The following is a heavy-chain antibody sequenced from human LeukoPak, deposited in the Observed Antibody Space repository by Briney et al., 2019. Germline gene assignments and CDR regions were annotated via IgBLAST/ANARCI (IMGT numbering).Heavy chain of an antibody. J-gene: IGHJ4*02. Sequence: PGGSLRLSCAASGFTVSSNYMNWVRQAPGKGLEWVSVIYGGGSTDYADSVKGRFTISRDNSKNTLYLQMNSLRVEDTAVYYCARGSIVAPEGSDDYWGQGTLVTVSS. CDR1: GFTVSSNY. V-gene: IGHV3-53*01. CDR2: IYGGGST. D-gene: IGHD2-15*01. CDR3: ARGSIVAPEGSDDY.